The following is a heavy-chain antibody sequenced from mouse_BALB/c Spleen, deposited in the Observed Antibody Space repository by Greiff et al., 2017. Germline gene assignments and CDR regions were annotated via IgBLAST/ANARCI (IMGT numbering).Heavy chain of an antibody. D-gene: IGHD1-1*01. CDR2: ISTYYGDA. Sequence: VKLQQSGAELVRPGVSVKISCKGSGYTFTDYAMHWVKQSHAKSLEWIGVISTYYGDASYNQKFKGKATMTVDKSSSTAYMELARLTSEDSAIYYCARGDYYGSSYWNYFDYWGQGTTLTVSS. V-gene: IGHV1S137*01. CDR3: ARGDYYGSSYWNYFDY. CDR1: GYTFTDYA. J-gene: IGHJ2*01.